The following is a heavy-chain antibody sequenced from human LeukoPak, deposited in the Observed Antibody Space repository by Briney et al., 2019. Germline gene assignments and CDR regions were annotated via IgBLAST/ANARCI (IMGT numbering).Heavy chain of an antibody. D-gene: IGHD6-13*01. CDR3: AREGIDYYYYYYMDV. CDR2: ISAYNGNT. J-gene: IGHJ6*03. V-gene: IGHV1-18*04. CDR1: GYTFTSYY. Sequence: GASVKVSCKASGYTFTSYYMHWVRQAPGQGLEWMGWISAYNGNTNYAQKLQGRVTMTTDTSTSTAYMELRSLRSDDTAVYYCAREGIDYYYYYYMDVWGKGTTVTISS.